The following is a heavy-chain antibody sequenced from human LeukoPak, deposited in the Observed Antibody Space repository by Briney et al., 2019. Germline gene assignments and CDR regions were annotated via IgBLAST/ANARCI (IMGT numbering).Heavy chain of an antibody. J-gene: IGHJ6*02. CDR3: AREGSVLRFLEWSMLHNGMDV. D-gene: IGHD3-3*01. V-gene: IGHV3-33*01. CDR1: GFTFSSYG. Sequence: SGGSLRLSCAASGFTFSSYGMHWVRQAPGKGLEWVAVIWYDGSNKYYADSVKGRFTISRDNSKNTLYLQMNSLRAEDTAVYYCAREGSVLRFLEWSMLHNGMDVWGQGTTVTVSS. CDR2: IWYDGSNK.